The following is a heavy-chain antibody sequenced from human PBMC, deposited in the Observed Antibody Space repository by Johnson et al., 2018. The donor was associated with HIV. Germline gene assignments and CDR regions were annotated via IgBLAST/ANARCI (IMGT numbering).Heavy chain of an antibody. D-gene: IGHD6-6*01. V-gene: IGHV3-7*01. CDR1: GFTFSSYW. Sequence: VQLVESGGGLVQPGGSLRLSCAASGFTFSSYWMSWVRQAPGKGLEWVANIKQDGSEIYYVDSVKGRFTISRDNSKNTLYLQMNSLRAEDTAVYYCATLSLIAAPDPFDIWGQGTMVTVSS. J-gene: IGHJ3*02. CDR3: ATLSLIAAPDPFDI. CDR2: IKQDGSEI.